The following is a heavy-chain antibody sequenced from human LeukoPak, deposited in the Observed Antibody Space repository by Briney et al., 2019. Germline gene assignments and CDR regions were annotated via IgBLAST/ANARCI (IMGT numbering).Heavy chain of an antibody. Sequence: SETLSLTCAVYGGSFSGYYWSWIRQPPGKGLEWIGEIKRSGSTNYNPSLKSRVTISVDTSKNQFSLKLSSVTAADTAVYYCARAIVVVPAAMIYYYYYYMDVWGKGTTVTVSS. CDR3: ARAIVVVPAAMIYYYYYYMDV. CDR2: IKRSGST. V-gene: IGHV4-34*01. CDR1: GGSFSGYY. J-gene: IGHJ6*03. D-gene: IGHD2-2*01.